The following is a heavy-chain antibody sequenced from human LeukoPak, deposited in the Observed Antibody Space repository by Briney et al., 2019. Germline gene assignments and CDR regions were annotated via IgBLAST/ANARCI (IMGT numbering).Heavy chain of an antibody. D-gene: IGHD2-15*01. CDR2: INPSGGST. J-gene: IGHJ5*02. CDR1: GYTFTSYY. V-gene: IGHV1-46*01. Sequence: GASVKVSCKASGYTFTSYYIHWVRQAPGQGLEWMGIINPSGGSTSYAQKFQGRVTMTRDTSTSTVYMELSSLRSEDTAVYYCARGPGLGYCSGGSCYWFDPWGQGTLVTVSS. CDR3: ARGPGLGYCSGGSCYWFDP.